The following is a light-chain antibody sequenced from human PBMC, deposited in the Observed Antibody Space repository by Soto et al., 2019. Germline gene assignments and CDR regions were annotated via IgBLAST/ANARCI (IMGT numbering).Light chain of an antibody. CDR3: QQYNNWPPWT. V-gene: IGKV3-15*01. J-gene: IGKJ1*01. CDR2: GAS. Sequence: EIMMTQSPATLSVSPGERATLSCRASQNIRSNLAWYQQIPGQAPRLLIHGASTRATGIPARFSGSGSGTEFTLTISGLQSEDYAIYYCQQYNNWPPWTFGQGTKVEI. CDR1: QNIRSN.